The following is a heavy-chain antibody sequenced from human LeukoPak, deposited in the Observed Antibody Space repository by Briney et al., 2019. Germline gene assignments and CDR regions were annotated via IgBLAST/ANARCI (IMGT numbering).Heavy chain of an antibody. D-gene: IGHD4-17*01. J-gene: IGHJ4*02. Sequence: GGSLRLSCAASGFTFSSYSMNWVHQAPGKGLEWVSSISSSSSYIYYADSVKGRFTISRDNAKNSLYLQMDSLRAEDTAVYYCARGIYGDYVLDYWGQGTLVTVSS. CDR3: ARGIYGDYVLDY. CDR1: GFTFSSYS. CDR2: ISSSSSYI. V-gene: IGHV3-21*01.